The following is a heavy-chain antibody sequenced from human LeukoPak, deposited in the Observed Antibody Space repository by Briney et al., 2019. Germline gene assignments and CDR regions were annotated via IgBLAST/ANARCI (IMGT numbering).Heavy chain of an antibody. CDR3: ARDLTAAAGDY. V-gene: IGHV3-48*03. D-gene: IGHD6-13*01. J-gene: IGHJ4*02. CDR2: INGSGSSI. Sequence: GGSLRLSCAASGFTFSSYEMNWVRQAPGKGLEWVSYINGSGSSIYYADSVKGRFTISRDNAKNSLYLQMNSLRAEDTAVYYCARDLTAAAGDYWGQGTLVTVSS. CDR1: GFTFSSYE.